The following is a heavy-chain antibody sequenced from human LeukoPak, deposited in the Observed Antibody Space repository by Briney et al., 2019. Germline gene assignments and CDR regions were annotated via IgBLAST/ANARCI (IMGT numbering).Heavy chain of an antibody. V-gene: IGHV3-30*04. CDR2: ISYDGSNK. CDR3: ARDRDYVWGSYRFDY. J-gene: IGHJ4*02. Sequence: GRSLRLSCAASGFTFSSYAMHWVRQAPGKGLEWVAVISYDGSNKYYADSVKGRFTISRDNSKNTPYLQMNSLRAEDTAVYYCARDRDYVWGSYRFDYWGQGTLVTVSS. D-gene: IGHD3-16*02. CDR1: GFTFSSYA.